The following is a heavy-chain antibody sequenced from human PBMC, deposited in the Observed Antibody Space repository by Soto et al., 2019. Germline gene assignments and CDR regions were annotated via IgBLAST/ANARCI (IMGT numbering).Heavy chain of an antibody. CDR1: GGSISSYY. V-gene: IGHV4-59*01. CDR3: ARVSPAPHSSSWWGGTTYYYYYGMDV. D-gene: IGHD6-13*01. Sequence: PSETLSLTCTVSGGSISSYYWSWIRQPPGKGLEWIGYIYYSGSTNYNPSLKSRVTISVDTSKNQFSLKLSSVTAAATAVYYWARVSPAPHSSSWWGGTTYYYYYGMDVWGQGTTVTVSS. CDR2: IYYSGST. J-gene: IGHJ6*02.